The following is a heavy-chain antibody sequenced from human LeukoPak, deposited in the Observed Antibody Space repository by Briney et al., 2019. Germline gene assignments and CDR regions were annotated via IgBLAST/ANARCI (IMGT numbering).Heavy chain of an antibody. V-gene: IGHV4-39*07. CDR2: IYYSGST. D-gene: IGHD5-12*01. CDR1: GGSISSSSYY. CDR3: ARFYSGYDFFDY. J-gene: IGHJ4*02. Sequence: PSETLSLTCTVFGGSISSSSYYWGWIRQPPGKGLEWIGSIYYSGSTYYNPSLKSRVTISVDTSKNQFSLKLSSVTAADTAVYYCARFYSGYDFFDYWGQGTLVTVSS.